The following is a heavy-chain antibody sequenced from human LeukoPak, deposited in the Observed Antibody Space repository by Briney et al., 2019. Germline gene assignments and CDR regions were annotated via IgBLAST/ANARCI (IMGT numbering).Heavy chain of an antibody. CDR1: GGSISSYY. V-gene: IGHV4-59*01. CDR3: ARSDVPDSSWLLPPLGYYYGMDV. Sequence: SETLSLTCTVSGGSISSYYWSWIRQPPGKGLEWIGYIYYSGSTNYNPSLKSRVTISVDTSKNQFSLKLSSVTAADTAVYYCARSDVPDSSWLLPPLGYYYGMDVWGQGTTVTVSS. CDR2: IYYSGST. D-gene: IGHD6-13*01. J-gene: IGHJ6*02.